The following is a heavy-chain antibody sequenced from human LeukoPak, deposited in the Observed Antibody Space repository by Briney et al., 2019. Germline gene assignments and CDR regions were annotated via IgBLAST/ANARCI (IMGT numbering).Heavy chain of an antibody. Sequence: SETLSLTCAVYGGSFSGYYWSWIRQPPGKGLEWIGEINHSGSTNYNPSLKSRVTISVDTSKNQFSLKLSSVTAADTAVYYCARTFHDYGAHDYRGQGTLVTVSS. CDR3: ARTFHDYGAHDY. CDR1: GGSFSGYY. J-gene: IGHJ4*02. D-gene: IGHD4-17*01. CDR2: INHSGST. V-gene: IGHV4-34*01.